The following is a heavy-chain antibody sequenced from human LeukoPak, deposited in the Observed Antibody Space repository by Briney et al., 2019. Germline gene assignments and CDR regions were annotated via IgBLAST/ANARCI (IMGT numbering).Heavy chain of an antibody. CDR1: VYTFTNYG. Sequence: GASVTVSYKASVYTFTNYGVSWVRQAPGQGLEWMGWISAYNGNTNYAQKFQGRVTMTTDTSTSTAYMELMSLRSDDTAVYYCATSNYYDNSVYYTYFDYWGQGTLVTVSS. CDR3: ATSNYYDNSVYYTYFDY. V-gene: IGHV1-18*01. J-gene: IGHJ4*02. D-gene: IGHD3-22*01. CDR2: ISAYNGNT.